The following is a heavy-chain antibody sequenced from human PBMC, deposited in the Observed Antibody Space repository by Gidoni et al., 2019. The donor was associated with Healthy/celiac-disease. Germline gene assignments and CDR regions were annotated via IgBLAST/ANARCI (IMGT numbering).Heavy chain of an antibody. D-gene: IGHD5-12*01. CDR3: ARDRRDGYNYEGFDY. CDR1: GFTFSSYS. V-gene: IGHV3-21*01. CDR2: ISSSSSYI. Sequence: EVQLVASGGGLVKPGGSLRLSCAASGFTFSSYSMNWVRQAPGKGLEWVSSISSSSSYIYYADSVKGRFTISRDNAKNSLYLQRNSLRAEDTAVYYCARDRRDGYNYEGFDYWGQGTLVTVSS. J-gene: IGHJ4*02.